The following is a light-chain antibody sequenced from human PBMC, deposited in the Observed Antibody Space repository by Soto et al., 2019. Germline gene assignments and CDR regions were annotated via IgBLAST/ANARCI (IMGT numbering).Light chain of an antibody. Sequence: DIQMTQSPSTLSASVGDRVTITCRASQSISSWLAWYQQKPGKAPKLLIFDASSLESGVPSRFSGSRSGTEYTPTIISMQPDDFSTYCCLQYNNYSPSFTFGPGTKVHVK. J-gene: IGKJ3*01. CDR1: QSISSW. V-gene: IGKV1-5*01. CDR2: DAS. CDR3: LQYNNYSPSFT.